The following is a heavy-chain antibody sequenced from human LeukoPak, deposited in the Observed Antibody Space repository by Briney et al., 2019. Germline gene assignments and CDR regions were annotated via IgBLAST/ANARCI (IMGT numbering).Heavy chain of an antibody. CDR1: GFTFSRYA. J-gene: IGHJ4*02. Sequence: GGSLTLSCAGSGFTFSRYAMSWLRQAPGQGLEWVSVISDSGDYTSYADSVRGRFTISRDNSRNTLDLQMISLRPEDTAVYYCAKDTSIGKYCTNGVCSPFDYWGQGTLVTVSS. D-gene: IGHD2-8*01. V-gene: IGHV3-23*01. CDR3: AKDTSIGKYCTNGVCSPFDY. CDR2: ISDSGDYT.